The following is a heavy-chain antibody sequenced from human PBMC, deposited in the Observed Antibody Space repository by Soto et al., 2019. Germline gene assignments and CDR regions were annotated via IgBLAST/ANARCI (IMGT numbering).Heavy chain of an antibody. CDR3: AGHAGVAGYYYGMDD. D-gene: IGHD7-27*01. Sequence: QVQLVQSGAEVKKPGASVKVSCKASGNTFTSYAMHWVRQAPGQRLEWMGWINAGNGNTKYSQKFQGRVTITRDTSASTVYMEPSSPTSEDTAVYYCAGHAGVAGYYYGMDDWGQGTTVTVSS. J-gene: IGHJ6*02. V-gene: IGHV1-3*01. CDR1: GNTFTSYA. CDR2: INAGNGNT.